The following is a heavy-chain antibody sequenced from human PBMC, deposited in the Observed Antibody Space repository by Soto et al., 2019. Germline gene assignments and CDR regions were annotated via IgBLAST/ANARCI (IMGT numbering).Heavy chain of an antibody. CDR2: ISGSGGST. Sequence: PGGSLRLSCAASGFTFSSYAMSWVRQAPGKGLEWVSAISGSGGSTYYADSVKGRFTISRDNSKNTLYLQMNSLRAEDTAVYYCAKDRTGYYDSDPWFDPWGQGTLVTVSS. J-gene: IGHJ5*02. V-gene: IGHV3-23*01. D-gene: IGHD3-22*01. CDR3: AKDRTGYYDSDPWFDP. CDR1: GFTFSSYA.